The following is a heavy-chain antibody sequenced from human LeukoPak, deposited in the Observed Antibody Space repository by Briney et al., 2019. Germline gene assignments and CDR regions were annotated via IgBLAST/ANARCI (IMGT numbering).Heavy chain of an antibody. V-gene: IGHV4-59*12. D-gene: IGHD3-10*01. CDR1: GGSISSYY. J-gene: IGHJ3*02. CDR3: ARFAGDYYGSGSYSPHAFDI. CDR2: IYYSGST. Sequence: SETLSLTCTVSGGSISSYYWSWIRQPPGKGLEWIGYIYYSGSTNYNPSLKSRVTISVDTSKNQFSLKLSSVTAADTAVYYCARFAGDYYGSGSYSPHAFDIWGQGTMVTVSS.